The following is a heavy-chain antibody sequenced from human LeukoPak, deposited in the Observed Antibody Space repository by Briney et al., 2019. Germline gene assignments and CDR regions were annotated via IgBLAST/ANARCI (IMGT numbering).Heavy chain of an antibody. V-gene: IGHV3-33*01. CDR3: ARDLGNFGSGSAHFDC. D-gene: IGHD3-10*01. CDR2: IWHDGSKK. Sequence: GGSLRLSCAASGFTFSGSGFHWVRQAPGKGLEWVALIWHDGSKKYYTDSVKGRFTISRDDSKNTLYLEMNSLRAEDTAVYYCARDLGNFGSGSAHFDCWGQGTLVTVPS. J-gene: IGHJ4*02. CDR1: GFTFSGSG.